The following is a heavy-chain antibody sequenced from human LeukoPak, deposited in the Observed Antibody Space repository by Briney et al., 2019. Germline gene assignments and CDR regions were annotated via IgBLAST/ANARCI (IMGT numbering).Heavy chain of an antibody. CDR3: ARDQEGIAAASGMDV. CDR1: GYTFTSYY. V-gene: IGHV1-46*01. D-gene: IGHD6-13*01. CDR2: INPSGGST. Sequence: ASVKVSCKASGYTFTSYYMHWVRQAPGQGLEWMRIINPSGGSTSYAQKFQGRVTMTRDTSTSTVYMELSSLRSEDTAVYYCARDQEGIAAASGMDVWGQGTTVTVSS. J-gene: IGHJ6*02.